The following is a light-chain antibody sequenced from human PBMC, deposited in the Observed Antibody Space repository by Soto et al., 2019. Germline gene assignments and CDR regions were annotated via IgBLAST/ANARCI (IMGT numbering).Light chain of an antibody. CDR1: QGIRNE. J-gene: IGKJ1*01. Sequence: AIQMTQSPSSLSASVGDRVTITCRASQGIRNELGWYQQRPGKAPKLLIYAASTLESGVPSRFSASGSGTYFTLTISSLRPEDSATYYCLQDFNYPRTFGQGTKVEIK. V-gene: IGKV1-6*01. CDR2: AAS. CDR3: LQDFNYPRT.